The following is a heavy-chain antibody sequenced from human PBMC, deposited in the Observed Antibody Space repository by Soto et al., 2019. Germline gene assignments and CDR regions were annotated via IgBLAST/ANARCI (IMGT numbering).Heavy chain of an antibody. CDR3: ARDPTGVYYFDY. Sequence: SETLSLTCTVSVGSISSGDYYWSWIRQPPGKGLEWIGYIYYSGSTYYNPSLKSRVTISVDTSKNQFSLKLSSVTAADTAVYYCARDPTGVYYFDYWGQGTLVTVSS. CDR1: VGSISSGDYY. D-gene: IGHD7-27*01. V-gene: IGHV4-30-4*01. CDR2: IYYSGST. J-gene: IGHJ4*02.